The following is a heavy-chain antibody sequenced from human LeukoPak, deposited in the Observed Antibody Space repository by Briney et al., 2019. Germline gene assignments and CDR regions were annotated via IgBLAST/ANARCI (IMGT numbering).Heavy chain of an antibody. Sequence: ASVKVSCKASGYTFTSYDISWVRQTTGQGLEWMGWMNPNSGNTGYAQNFQGRVTMTRDTSTNTAYMELSSLRSEDTAVYYCATDGLGTTGTTGGVDYWGQGTLVTVSS. J-gene: IGHJ4*02. V-gene: IGHV1-8*01. CDR2: MNPNSGNT. D-gene: IGHD1-1*01. CDR3: ATDGLGTTGTTGGVDY. CDR1: GYTFTSYD.